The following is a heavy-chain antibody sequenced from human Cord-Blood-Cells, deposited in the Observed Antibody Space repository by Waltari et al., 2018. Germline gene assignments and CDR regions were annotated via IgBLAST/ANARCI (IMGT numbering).Heavy chain of an antibody. V-gene: IGHV3-53*01. CDR1: GFTVSSNY. J-gene: IGHJ3*02. Sequence: LVESGGGLIQPGGSLRLSCAASGFTVSSNYMSWVRQAPGTGLAWVSVIYSGGSTYYADSVKGRFTISRDNSKNTLYLHMNSLRAGGTAVYYCARSNYYGSGIRALDIWGQETMVTVSS. CDR3: ARSNYYGSGIRALDI. D-gene: IGHD3-10*01. CDR2: IYSGGST.